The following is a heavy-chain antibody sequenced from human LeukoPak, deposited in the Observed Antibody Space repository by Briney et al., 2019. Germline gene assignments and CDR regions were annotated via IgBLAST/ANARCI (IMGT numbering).Heavy chain of an antibody. CDR2: LNRDGSTT. D-gene: IGHD1-7*01. Sequence: GGSLRLSCAASGSTFSSYWMHWVRQAPGKGLVWVSRLNRDGSTTNYADSVKGRFTISRDNAKNAVYLQVNSLRAEDTAVYYCARELSRYDWNYRDWGQGSLVTVSS. V-gene: IGHV3-74*01. J-gene: IGHJ4*02. CDR3: ARELSRYDWNYRD. CDR1: GSTFSSYW.